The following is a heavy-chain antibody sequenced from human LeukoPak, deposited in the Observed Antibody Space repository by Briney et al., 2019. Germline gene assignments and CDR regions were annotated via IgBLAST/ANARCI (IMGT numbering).Heavy chain of an antibody. CDR2: IHYSGST. CDR1: GGSIGSYY. CDR3: ARGKNYYGSGSYYNAKPRPLNWFDP. J-gene: IGHJ5*02. Sequence: SETLSLTCTVSGGSIGSYYWNWIRQAPGKGLEWIGYIHYSGSTNHNSALKSRVTISVDTSKNQFSLKLSSVTAADTAVYYCARGKNYYGSGSYYNAKPRPLNWFDPWGQGTLVTVSS. V-gene: IGHV4-59*12. D-gene: IGHD3-10*01.